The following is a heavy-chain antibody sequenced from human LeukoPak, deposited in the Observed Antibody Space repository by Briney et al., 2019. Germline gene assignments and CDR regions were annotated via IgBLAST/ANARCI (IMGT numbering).Heavy chain of an antibody. V-gene: IGHV3-21*01. J-gene: IGHJ4*02. CDR2: ISSSSSYI. CDR1: GFTFSSYS. D-gene: IGHD6-13*01. CDR3: ARDPMAAAGTSYFDY. Sequence: GGSLRLSCAASGFTFSSYSMNWVRQAPGKGLEWVSSISSSSSYIYYADSVKGRFTISRDNAKNSLYLQMNSLRAEDTAVYYCARDPMAAAGTSYFDYWGQGTLVTVSS.